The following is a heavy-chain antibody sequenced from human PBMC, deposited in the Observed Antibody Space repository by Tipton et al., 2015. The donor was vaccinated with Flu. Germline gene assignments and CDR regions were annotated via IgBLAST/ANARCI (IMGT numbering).Heavy chain of an antibody. V-gene: IGHV4-39*07. CDR1: GDSMTSSRYY. CDR3: ARGSWEVRFDP. Sequence: TLSLTCSVPGDSMTSSRYYWGWIRQPPGKGLEWIGSIFHSGSTYYNPSLKSRVTISVDTSKNQFSLKLISVTAADTAVYYCARGSWEVRFDPWGQGTLVTVSS. D-gene: IGHD1-26*01. J-gene: IGHJ5*02. CDR2: IFHSGST.